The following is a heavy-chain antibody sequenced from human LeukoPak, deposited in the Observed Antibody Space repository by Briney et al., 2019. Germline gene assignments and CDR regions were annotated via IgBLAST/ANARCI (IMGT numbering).Heavy chain of an antibody. D-gene: IGHD3-10*01. V-gene: IGHV5-51*01. Sequence: GESLKISCKGSGYTFTSYWIGWVRQMPGKGLEWMGIIYSDDSDTRYSPSFQGQVTISADKSISTAYLQWSGLQASDSAMYYCARDYGSGSYYYDYWGQGTLVTVSS. CDR2: IYSDDSDT. CDR3: ARDYGSGSYYYDY. J-gene: IGHJ4*02. CDR1: GYTFTSYW.